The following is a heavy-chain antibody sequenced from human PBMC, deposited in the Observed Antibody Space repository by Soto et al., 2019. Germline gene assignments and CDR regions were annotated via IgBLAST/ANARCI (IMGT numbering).Heavy chain of an antibody. V-gene: IGHV4-30-2*01. CDR2: VYHSGST. J-gene: IGHJ4*02. CDR3: TRVGPAGTFDY. Sequence: SETLSLTCTVSGGSISSGGYSWSWIRQPPGKGLEWIGYVYHSGSTYYNPSLKSRVTISVDRSKNQFSLKLSSVTAADTAVYYCTRVGPAGTFDYWGQGTLVTVSS. CDR1: GGSISSGGYS. D-gene: IGHD6-13*01.